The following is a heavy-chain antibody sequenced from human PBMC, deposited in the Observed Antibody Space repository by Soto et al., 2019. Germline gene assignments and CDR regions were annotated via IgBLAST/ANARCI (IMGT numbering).Heavy chain of an antibody. V-gene: IGHV3-66*01. CDR2: IYSGGST. CDR1: GFTVSSNY. Sequence: EVPLVESGGGLVQPGGSLRLSCAASGFTVSSNYMSWVRQAPGKGLEWVSVIYSGGSTYYADSVKGRFTISRDNSKNTLYLQMNSLRAEDTAVYYCARDGSSSGSYYYYYYGMDVWGQGTTVTVSS. D-gene: IGHD1-26*01. CDR3: ARDGSSSGSYYYYYYGMDV. J-gene: IGHJ6*02.